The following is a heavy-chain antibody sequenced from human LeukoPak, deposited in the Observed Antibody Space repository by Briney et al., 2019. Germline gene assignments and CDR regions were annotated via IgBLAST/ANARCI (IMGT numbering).Heavy chain of an antibody. CDR2: IYTSGST. J-gene: IGHJ6*03. D-gene: IGHD6-19*01. Sequence: SETLSLTCTVSGGSVNSHYWSWIRQPPGKGLEWIGRIYTSGSTNYNPSLKSRVTMSVDTSKNQFSLKLSSVTAADTAVYYCARDREYSSGWYMAPNYYYYYMDVWGKGTTVTVSS. CDR1: GGSVNSHY. CDR3: ARDREYSSGWYMAPNYYYYYMDV. V-gene: IGHV4-4*07.